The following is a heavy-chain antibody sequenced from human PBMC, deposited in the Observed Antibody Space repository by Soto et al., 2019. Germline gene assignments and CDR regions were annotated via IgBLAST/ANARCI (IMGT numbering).Heavy chain of an antibody. V-gene: IGHV1-18*04. Sequence: QVQLVQSGAEVKKPGASVKVSCKASGYNFMRYGFTWVRQAPGQGLVWMGWINVDNGETKYPQKIQGKVPMATDTSTSIVYMELGRLTSDDTAGYYLARWISGGYSDWFAPWRHGTLVIVSA. J-gene: IGHJ5*02. CDR3: ARWISGGYSDWFAP. CDR1: GYNFMRYG. CDR2: INVDNGET. D-gene: IGHD1-26*01.